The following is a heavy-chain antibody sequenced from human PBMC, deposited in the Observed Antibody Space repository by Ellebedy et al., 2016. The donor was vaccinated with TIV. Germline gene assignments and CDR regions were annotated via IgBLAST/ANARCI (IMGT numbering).Heavy chain of an antibody. CDR1: GDSISRGGYY. D-gene: IGHD1-26*01. V-gene: IGHV4-31*03. Sequence: MPSETLSLTCTVSGDSISRGGYYWGWIRQHPGKGLEWIGSIYYSGETFYNPSLKSRATVSSEKSMNRLSLRLTSVTAADTAVYYCARLRVGASMPTDYWGPGTLVTVSS. J-gene: IGHJ4*01. CDR2: IYYSGET. CDR3: ARLRVGASMPTDY.